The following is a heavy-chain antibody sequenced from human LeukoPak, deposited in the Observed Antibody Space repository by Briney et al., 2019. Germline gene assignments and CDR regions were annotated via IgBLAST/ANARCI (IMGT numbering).Heavy chain of an antibody. CDR2: IYYSGST. D-gene: IGHD5-18*01. Sequence: SETLSLTCTVSGGSISSGGYYWSWIRQHPGKGLEWIGYIYYSGSTYYNPSLKSRVTISVDTSKNQFSLKLSSVTTADTAVYYCARHLHPTAMVINYWGQGTLVTVSS. CDR1: GGSISSGGYY. J-gene: IGHJ4*02. CDR3: ARHLHPTAMVINY. V-gene: IGHV4-31*03.